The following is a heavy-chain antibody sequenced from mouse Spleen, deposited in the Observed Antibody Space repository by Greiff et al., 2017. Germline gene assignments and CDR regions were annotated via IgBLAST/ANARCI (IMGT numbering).Heavy chain of an antibody. V-gene: IGHV5-4*02. CDR2: ISDGGSYT. CDR3: AREPFYYRYAMDY. Sequence: EVMLVESGGGLVKPGGSLKLSCAASGFTFSDYYMYWVRQTPEKRLEWVATISDGGSYTYYPHSVKGRFTISRDNAKNNLYLQMSSLKSEDTAMYYCAREPFYYRYAMDYWGQGTSVTVSS. D-gene: IGHD2-14*01. CDR1: GFTFSDYY. J-gene: IGHJ4*01.